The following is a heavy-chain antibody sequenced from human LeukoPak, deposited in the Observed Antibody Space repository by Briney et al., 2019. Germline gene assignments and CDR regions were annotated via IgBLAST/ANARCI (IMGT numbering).Heavy chain of an antibody. CDR2: IYYSGST. V-gene: IGHV4-39*01. D-gene: IGHD3-22*01. Sequence: PSETLSLTCTVSGGSISSSSYYWGWIRQPPGQGLEWIGSIYYSGSTYYNPSLKSRVTISVDTSKNQFSLKLSSVTAADTAVYYCARHRSHHPYYYDSSGYPHDYWGQGTLVTVSS. J-gene: IGHJ4*02. CDR1: GGSISSSSYY. CDR3: ARHRSHHPYYYDSSGYPHDY.